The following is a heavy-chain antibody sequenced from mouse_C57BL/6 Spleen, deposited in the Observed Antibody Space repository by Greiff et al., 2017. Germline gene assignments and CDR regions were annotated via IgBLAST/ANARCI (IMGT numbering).Heavy chain of an antibody. D-gene: IGHD1-1*01. CDR3: ARHDSDYYGSLDV. CDR2: IWSDGST. V-gene: IGHV2-6-1*01. J-gene: IGHJ1*03. CDR1: GFSLTSYG. Sequence: QVQLKESGPGLVAPSQSLSITCTVSGFSLTSYGVHWVRQPPGKGLEWLVVIWSDGSTTYTSALKSRLSISKDNSKSQVFLKMNSLQTDDTAMYYCARHDSDYYGSLDVWGTGTTVTVSS.